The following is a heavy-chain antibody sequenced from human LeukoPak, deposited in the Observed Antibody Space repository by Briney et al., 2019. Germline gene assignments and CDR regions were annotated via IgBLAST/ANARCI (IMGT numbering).Heavy chain of an antibody. CDR1: GFTFGTYV. D-gene: IGHD2-2*01. V-gene: IGHV3-23*01. Sequence: PGGSLRLSCEASGFTFGTYVMSWVRQAPGKGLEWVSGIGGSGDSTHYADSVKGRFTISRDNSKSTLFLQMNSLRAEDTAIYYCASLGYCTRTNCYAEGHFDYWGQGTLVTVSS. CDR2: IGGSGDST. CDR3: ASLGYCTRTNCYAEGHFDY. J-gene: IGHJ4*02.